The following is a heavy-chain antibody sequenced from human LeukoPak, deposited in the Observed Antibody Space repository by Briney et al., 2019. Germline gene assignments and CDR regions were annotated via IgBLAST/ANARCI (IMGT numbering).Heavy chain of an antibody. CDR1: GGPISGGDYY. D-gene: IGHD3-3*01. J-gene: IGHJ4*02. Sequence: SQTLSLTCTVSGGPISGGDYYGGWFRQPPGKGREWIGYIYYSGSTYYNPSLKSRVTISVDTSKNQFSLKMSSVTAADTAVYYCARHVGVVNKIEDWGQGTLVTVSS. CDR2: IYYSGST. V-gene: IGHV4-30-4*01. CDR3: ARHVGVVNKIED.